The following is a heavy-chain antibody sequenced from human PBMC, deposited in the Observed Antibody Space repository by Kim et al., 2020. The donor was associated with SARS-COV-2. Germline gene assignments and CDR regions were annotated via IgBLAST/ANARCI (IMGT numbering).Heavy chain of an antibody. CDR3: AQGDVMGSYFDS. V-gene: IGHV3-23*01. D-gene: IGHD3-16*01. Sequence: TYYAESVKGRFTISRDTSKDTVYLYMSHLRTDDTAVYYCAQGDVMGSYFDSWGQGTQVTVSS. J-gene: IGHJ5*01. CDR2: T.